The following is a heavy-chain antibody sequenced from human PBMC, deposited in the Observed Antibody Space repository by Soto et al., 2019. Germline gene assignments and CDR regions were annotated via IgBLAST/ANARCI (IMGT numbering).Heavy chain of an antibody. Sequence: QITLKESGPTLVKPTQTLTLTCTFSGFSLSSTRMAVGWIRQPPGKALEWLALIYWDDDKRYNPFLKSRLTITKDTPKTQVVLTISNMDPLYTARYLCAHIVVAGLGYYFDYWGQGTLVTVSS. CDR2: IYWDDDK. CDR1: GFSLSSTRMA. D-gene: IGHD6-19*01. CDR3: AHIVVAGLGYYFDY. V-gene: IGHV2-5*02. J-gene: IGHJ4*02.